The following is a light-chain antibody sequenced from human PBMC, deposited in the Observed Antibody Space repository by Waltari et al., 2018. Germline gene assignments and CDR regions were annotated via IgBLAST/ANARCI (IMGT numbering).Light chain of an antibody. J-gene: IGLJ3*02. CDR1: TSDVGGYDY. V-gene: IGLV2-14*01. Sequence: QSALTQPASVSGSPGQSITISCPGTTSDVGGYDYVSWYQHHPGNAPKLMIYEVSNRPSGVSNRFSGSKSGNTASLTISGLQAEDEADYYCSSFTNSNTWLFGGGTKLTVL. CDR3: SSFTNSNTWL. CDR2: EVS.